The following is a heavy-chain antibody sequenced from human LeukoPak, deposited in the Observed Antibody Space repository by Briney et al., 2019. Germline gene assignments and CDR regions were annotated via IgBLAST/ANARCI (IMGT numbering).Heavy chain of an antibody. Sequence: GESLKISCKGSGYTFTTYWIGWVRQMPGKGLEWMGIIYPSDSATIYSPSFQGQVTISADKSISTAYPQWSSLKASDTAIYYCARLDGFGAFDPWGQGTLVTVSS. CDR3: ARLDGFGAFDP. CDR1: GYTFTTYW. V-gene: IGHV5-51*01. J-gene: IGHJ5*02. D-gene: IGHD3-3*01. CDR2: IYPSDSAT.